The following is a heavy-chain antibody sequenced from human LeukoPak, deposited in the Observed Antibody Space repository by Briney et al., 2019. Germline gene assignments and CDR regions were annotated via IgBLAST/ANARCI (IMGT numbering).Heavy chain of an antibody. V-gene: IGHV5-51*01. CDR1: GYSFTTYW. J-gene: IGHJ4*02. D-gene: IGHD3-3*01. CDR2: IYPGDSDT. CDR3: ARTPPLDLWSGYYDPMGFDY. Sequence: GESLKISCKVSGYSFTTYWIGWVRQMPGKGLEWMGIIYPGDSDTRYSPSFQGQVTISADKSISTAYLQWSSLKASDTAMYYCARTPPLDLWSGYYDPMGFDYWGQGTLVTVSS.